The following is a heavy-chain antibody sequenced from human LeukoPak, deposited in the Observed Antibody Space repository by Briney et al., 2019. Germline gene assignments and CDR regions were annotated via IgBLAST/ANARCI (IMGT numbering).Heavy chain of an antibody. V-gene: IGHV3-23*01. CDR2: ISGSGGST. Sequence: GGSLRLSCAASGFTFSNYAMSWVRQAPGKGLEWVSAISGSGGSTYYADSVKGRFTISRDNSKNTLYLQMNSLRAEDTAVYYCAKWPLHYYDSSGENWFDPWGQGTLVTVSS. J-gene: IGHJ5*02. D-gene: IGHD3-22*01. CDR3: AKWPLHYYDSSGENWFDP. CDR1: GFTFSNYA.